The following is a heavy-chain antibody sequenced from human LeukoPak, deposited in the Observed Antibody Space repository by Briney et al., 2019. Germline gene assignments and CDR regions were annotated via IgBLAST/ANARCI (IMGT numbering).Heavy chain of an antibody. CDR1: GFTFSSYA. Sequence: GGSLRLSCAASGFTFSSYAMTWVREAPGKGLEWGSGISGSGGSTYYADSVKGRFTISRDNSKNTLYLQMNSLRAEDTAVYYCAKIYSSSWHSDAFDIWGQGTMVTVSS. D-gene: IGHD6-13*01. V-gene: IGHV3-23*01. J-gene: IGHJ3*02. CDR3: AKIYSSSWHSDAFDI. CDR2: ISGSGGST.